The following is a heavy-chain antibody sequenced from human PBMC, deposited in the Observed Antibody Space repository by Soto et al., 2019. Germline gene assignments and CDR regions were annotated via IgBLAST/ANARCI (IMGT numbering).Heavy chain of an antibody. D-gene: IGHD6-6*01. CDR3: ARERAARRWNNWFDP. CDR2: IWYDGSNK. V-gene: IGHV3-33*01. CDR1: GFTFSSYG. J-gene: IGHJ5*02. Sequence: HPGGSLRLSCAASGFTFSSYGMHWVRQAPGKGLEWVAVIWYDGSNKYYADSVKGRFTISRDNSKNTLYLQMNSLRAEDTAVYYCARERAARRWNNWFDPWGQGTLVTVSS.